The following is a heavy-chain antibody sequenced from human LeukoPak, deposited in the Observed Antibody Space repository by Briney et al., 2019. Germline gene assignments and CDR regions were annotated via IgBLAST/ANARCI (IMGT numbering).Heavy chain of an antibody. D-gene: IGHD6-13*01. CDR3: ARDGIAAAGTGYYYYGMDV. V-gene: IGHV1-18*01. J-gene: IGHJ6*02. CDR1: GYTFTSYG. Sequence: ASVKVSCKASGYTFTSYGISWVRQAPGQGLEWMGWISAYNGNTNYAQKLQGRVTMTTDTSTRTAYMELRSLRSDDTAVYYCARDGIAAAGTGYYYYGMDVWGQGTTVTVSS. CDR2: ISAYNGNT.